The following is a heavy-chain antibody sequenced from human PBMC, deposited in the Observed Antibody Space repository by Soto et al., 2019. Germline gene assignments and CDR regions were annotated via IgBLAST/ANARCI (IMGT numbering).Heavy chain of an antibody. Sequence: QVQLVESGGGVVQPGRSLRLSCAASGFTFSNYGMHWVRQAPGKGLEWVAVIWYDGTNKYYADSVKGRFTISRDNSKNTLYLQMNSLRAEDTALYYGASGDDSGRAEWGQGTLVTVSS. V-gene: IGHV3-33*01. CDR2: IWYDGTNK. D-gene: IGHD3-10*01. CDR1: GFTFSNYG. CDR3: ASGDDSGRAE. J-gene: IGHJ4*02.